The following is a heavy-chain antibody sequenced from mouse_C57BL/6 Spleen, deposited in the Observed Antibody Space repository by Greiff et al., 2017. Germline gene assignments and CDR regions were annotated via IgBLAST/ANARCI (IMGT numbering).Heavy chain of an antibody. D-gene: IGHD1-1*01. V-gene: IGHV3-6*01. CDR2: ISYDGSN. CDR3: AREFLTTVVATNFDY. J-gene: IGHJ2*01. CDR1: GYSITSGYY. Sequence: DVHLVESGPGLVKPSQSLSLTCSVTGYSITSGYYWNWIRQFPGNKLEWMGYISYDGSNNYNPSLKNRISITRDTSKNQFFLKLNSVTTEDTATYYCAREFLTTVVATNFDYWGQGTTLTVSS.